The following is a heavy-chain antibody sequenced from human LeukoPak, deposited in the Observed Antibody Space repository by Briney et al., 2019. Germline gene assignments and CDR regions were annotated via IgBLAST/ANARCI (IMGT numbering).Heavy chain of an antibody. CDR2: IYYSGST. J-gene: IGHJ3*02. CDR3: ASADYDMAFDI. Sequence: SQTLSLTCTVSGGSISSGGYCWSWIRQHPGKGLEWIGYIYYSGSTDYNPSLKSRFTMSVDTSKNQFSLKLSSVTAADTAVYYCASADYDMAFDIWGQGTMVTVSS. D-gene: IGHD3-9*01. CDR1: GGSISSGGYC. V-gene: IGHV4-31*03.